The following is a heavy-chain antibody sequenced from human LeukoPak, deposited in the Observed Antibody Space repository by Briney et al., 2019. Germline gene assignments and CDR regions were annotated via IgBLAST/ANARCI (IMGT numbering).Heavy chain of an antibody. J-gene: IGHJ5*02. CDR2: INHSGST. CDR1: GGSFSGYY. CDR3: ARGNPYNWNYVSGWFDA. D-gene: IGHD1-7*01. Sequence: SETLPHTCAVYGGSFSGYYWSWIRQPPGKGLEWIGEINHSGSTNYNPSLKSRVSISVDTSKNQFSLKLSSVTAADTAVYYCARGNPYNWNYVSGWFDAWGQGTLCTVSS. V-gene: IGHV4-34*01.